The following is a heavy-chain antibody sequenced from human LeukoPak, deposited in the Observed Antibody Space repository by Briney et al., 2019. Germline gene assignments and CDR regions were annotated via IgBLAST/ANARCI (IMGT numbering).Heavy chain of an antibody. V-gene: IGHV4-34*01. CDR1: GGSFSGYY. CDR2: INHSGST. Sequence: SETLSLTCAVYGGSFSGYYWSWIRQPPGKGLEWIGEINHSGSTNYNPSLKSRVTISVDTSKNQFSLKLSSVTAADTAVYYCAREMGNFWSGKRIDYWGQGTLVTVSS. D-gene: IGHD3-3*01. CDR3: AREMGNFWSGKRIDY. J-gene: IGHJ4*02.